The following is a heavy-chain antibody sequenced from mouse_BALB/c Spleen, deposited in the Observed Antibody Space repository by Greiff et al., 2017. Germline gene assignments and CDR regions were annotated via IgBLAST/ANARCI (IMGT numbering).Heavy chain of an antibody. V-gene: IGHV5-6-3*01. D-gene: IGHD1-1*01. CDR1: GFTFSSYG. J-gene: IGHJ3*01. CDR2: INSNGGST. Sequence: EVKVEESGGGLVQPGGSLKLSCAASGFTFSSYGMSWVRQTPDKRLEMVATINSNGGSTYYPDSVKGRFTISRDNAKNTLYLQMSSLKSEDTAMYYCARDRGYGSSFAWFAYWGQGTLVTVSA. CDR3: ARDRGYGSSFAWFAY.